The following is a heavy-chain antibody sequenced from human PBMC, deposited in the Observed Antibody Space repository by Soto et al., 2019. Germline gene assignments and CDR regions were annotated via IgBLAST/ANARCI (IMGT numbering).Heavy chain of an antibody. Sequence: QVQLVQSGAEVKKPGSSVKVSCKTSGVSFNNNGIGWVRQAPGHGLEWMGGVSPPFRTSNYARKFQGRNSITADASTGTVNMELSSLTSEDTAQYYCASVLYYGSGSYSPYGMDVWGQGTTVTVSS. CDR3: ASVLYYGSGSYSPYGMDV. V-gene: IGHV1-69*01. D-gene: IGHD3-10*01. J-gene: IGHJ6*02. CDR1: GVSFNNNG. CDR2: VSPPFRTS.